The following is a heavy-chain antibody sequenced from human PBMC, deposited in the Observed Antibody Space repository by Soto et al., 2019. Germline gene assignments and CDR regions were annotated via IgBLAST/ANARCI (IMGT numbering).Heavy chain of an antibody. J-gene: IGHJ4*02. V-gene: IGHV3-30-3*01. CDR2: ISDDGSNK. CDR3: ARDRRGLRLFERAYYVVY. D-gene: IGHD3-16*01. CDR1: GFTFSNYA. Sequence: QVQLVESGGGVVQPGRSLRLSCAPSGFTFSNYAMHWVRQAPGKGLVWEAVISDDGSNKYYADSVKGRFTISRDNSKNALYLQMNSLRAEDTAVYSCARDRRGLRLFERAYYVVYWCQGTLVTVSS.